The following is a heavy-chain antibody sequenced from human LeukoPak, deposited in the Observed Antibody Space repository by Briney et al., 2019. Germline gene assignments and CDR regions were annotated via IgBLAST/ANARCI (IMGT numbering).Heavy chain of an antibody. D-gene: IGHD5-24*01. J-gene: IGHJ4*02. V-gene: IGHV3-30*03. CDR1: GFTFSSYG. Sequence: GGSLRLSCAVSGFTFSSYGMHWVRQAPGKGLEWVAFISYAVGDKYYADSVKGRFTVSRDNPKNTLYLQIHSLRTEDTAVYYCARNHRDLLYFDYWGQGTLVTVSS. CDR3: ARNHRDLLYFDY. CDR2: ISYAVGDK.